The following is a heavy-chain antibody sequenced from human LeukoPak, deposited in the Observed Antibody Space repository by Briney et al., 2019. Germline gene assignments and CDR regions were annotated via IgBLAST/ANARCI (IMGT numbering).Heavy chain of an antibody. CDR3: ARDPSVTTEPTNWFDP. CDR2: INPSGGST. Sequence: ASVKVSCKASGYTFTSYYMHWVRQAPGQGLEWMGIINPSGGSTSYAQKFQGRVTMTRDMSTSTVYMELSSLRSDDTAVYYCARDPSVTTEPTNWFDPWGQGTLVTVSS. J-gene: IGHJ5*02. CDR1: GYTFTSYY. V-gene: IGHV1-46*01. D-gene: IGHD4-17*01.